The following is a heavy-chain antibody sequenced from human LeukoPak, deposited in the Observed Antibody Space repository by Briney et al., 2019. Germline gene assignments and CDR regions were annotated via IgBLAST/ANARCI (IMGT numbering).Heavy chain of an antibody. V-gene: IGHV4-59*01. CDR1: GGSISSYY. CDR3: ARVDWNFIY. CDR2: IYYSGST. D-gene: IGHD1-1*01. Sequence: SETLSLTCTVSGGSISSYYWSWIRQPPGKGLEWIGYIYYSGSTNYNPSLKSRVTISVDTSKNQFSLKLSSVTAADTAVYYCARVDWNFIYWGQGTLVTVSS. J-gene: IGHJ4*02.